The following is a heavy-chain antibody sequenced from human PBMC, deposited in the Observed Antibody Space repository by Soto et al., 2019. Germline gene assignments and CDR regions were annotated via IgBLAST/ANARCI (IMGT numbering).Heavy chain of an antibody. V-gene: IGHV4-31*03. Sequence: SETLSLPCTVSGVSISSGCYYWTWIRLRAGGGLEWIGDTYYIGSTNYNPSLKARITISADTSKKQFSLELRSVTAADTAVYYCATQTRYDSSGYFFYFGQRRLVTVCS. CDR2: TYYIGST. J-gene: IGHJ4*02. CDR1: GVSISSGCYY. D-gene: IGHD3-22*01. CDR3: ATQTRYDSSGYFFY.